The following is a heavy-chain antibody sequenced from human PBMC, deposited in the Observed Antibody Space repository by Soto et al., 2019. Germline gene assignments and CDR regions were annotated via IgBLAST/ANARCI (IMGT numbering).Heavy chain of an antibody. Sequence: QVHLVESGGGVVQPGRSLRLSCAASGFTFSTFALHWVRQAPGEGLEWVALISHDGRIEKYADSVKGRFTISRDNSKNTLYMQMDSLRLEDTGVYYRARDGLPDDFRSGGYWFDPWGQGTQVTVSS. CDR3: ARDGLPDDFRSGGYWFDP. J-gene: IGHJ5*02. CDR2: ISHDGRIE. CDR1: GFTFSTFA. V-gene: IGHV3-30-3*01. D-gene: IGHD3-3*01.